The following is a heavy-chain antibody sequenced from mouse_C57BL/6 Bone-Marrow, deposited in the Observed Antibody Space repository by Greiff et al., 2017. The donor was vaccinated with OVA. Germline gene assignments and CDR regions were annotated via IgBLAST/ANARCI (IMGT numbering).Heavy chain of an antibody. D-gene: IGHD1-2*01. CDR3: AKTRTAYYIDY. Sequence: EVLLVESGGDLVKPGGSLKLSCAASGFTFSSYGMSWVRQTPDKRLEWVATISSGGSYTYYPDSVKGRFTISRDNAKNTLYLQMSSLKSEDTAMCYCAKTRTAYYIDYWGQGTTLTVSS. CDR2: ISSGGSYT. V-gene: IGHV5-6*01. J-gene: IGHJ2*01. CDR1: GFTFSSYG.